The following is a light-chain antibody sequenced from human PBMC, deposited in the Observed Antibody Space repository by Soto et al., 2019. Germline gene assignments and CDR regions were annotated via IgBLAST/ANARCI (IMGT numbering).Light chain of an antibody. CDR2: RAS. V-gene: IGKV3-15*01. CDR1: QNIYGN. CDR3: LQYHNLWA. J-gene: IGKJ1*01. Sequence: ILMTQSPATLSVSPGERVTLSCRASQNIYGNIAWYQQRPGQAPRLLIYRASTRATGVPARFSGSGSGTDFTLTISSLQSEDFTVYSCLQYHNLWAFGQGTKVDIK.